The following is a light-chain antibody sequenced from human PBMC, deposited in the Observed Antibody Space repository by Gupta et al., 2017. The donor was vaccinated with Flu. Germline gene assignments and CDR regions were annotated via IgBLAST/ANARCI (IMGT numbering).Light chain of an antibody. Sequence: SPSFMSASVGDRVTISCRASQGMGSYLAWYQQKPGRAPKLLIYATSTLQSGVPSRFSGSGSGTEFTLTIDNLQPEDFANYYCEQSDSYPFTFGPGTTVDVK. CDR1: QGMGSY. J-gene: IGKJ3*01. CDR3: EQSDSYPFT. V-gene: IGKV1-9*01. CDR2: ATS.